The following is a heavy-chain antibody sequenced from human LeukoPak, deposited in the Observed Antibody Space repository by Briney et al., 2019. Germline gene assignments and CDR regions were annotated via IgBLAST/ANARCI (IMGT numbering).Heavy chain of an antibody. D-gene: IGHD1-26*01. CDR1: GFIFSSYA. V-gene: IGHV3-23*01. CDR3: AKGSIVGATSFDY. Sequence: PGGSLRLSCAASGFIFSSYAMSRVRQAPGKGLEWVSAISGSGGSTYYADSVKGRFTISRDNSKNTLYLQMNSLRAEDTAVYYCAKGSIVGATSFDYWGQGTLVTVSS. J-gene: IGHJ4*02. CDR2: ISGSGGST.